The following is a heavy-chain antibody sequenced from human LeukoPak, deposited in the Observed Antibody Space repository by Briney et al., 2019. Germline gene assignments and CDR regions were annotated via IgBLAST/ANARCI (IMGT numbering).Heavy chain of an antibody. CDR3: ARVRRRRVVPAAIGALDI. CDR2: INHSGST. CDR1: GGSFRGYY. V-gene: IGHV4-34*01. Sequence: SETLSLTCAVYGGSFRGYYWSWIRKPPGKALDWMGEINHSGSTNYNPSLKSRVTMSVDTSKNQFSLKLSSVTAADTAVYYCARVRRRRVVPAAIGALDIWGQGTMVTVSS. D-gene: IGHD2-2*01. J-gene: IGHJ3*02.